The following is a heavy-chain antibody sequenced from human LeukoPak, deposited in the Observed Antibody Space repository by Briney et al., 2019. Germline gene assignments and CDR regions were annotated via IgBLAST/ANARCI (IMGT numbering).Heavy chain of an antibody. V-gene: IGHV1-8*03. Sequence: GASVKVSCKASGYTFTSYDINWVRQATGQGLEWMGWMNPNSGNTGYAQKFQGRVTITRNTSISTAYMELSSLRAEDTAVYYCARKVRFLEWSLDYWGQGTLVTVSS. CDR3: ARKVRFLEWSLDY. J-gene: IGHJ4*02. CDR2: MNPNSGNT. D-gene: IGHD3-3*01. CDR1: GYTFTSYD.